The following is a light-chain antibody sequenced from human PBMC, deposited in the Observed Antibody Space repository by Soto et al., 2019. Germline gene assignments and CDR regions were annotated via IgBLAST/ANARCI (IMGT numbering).Light chain of an antibody. CDR3: KQSTQVPRT. J-gene: IGKJ5*01. V-gene: IGKV2D-29*02. CDR1: QILLHIAGETF. Sequence: MAQYPKSLAVGPGQPSSNSCKSSQILLHIAGETFLFWYRQKPGQSPQLLIYEVSTRVSGVPDRFSCSGSGTDFTLEISWLHTGYVGIYYCKQSTQVPRTFAQGTRLEIK. CDR2: EVS.